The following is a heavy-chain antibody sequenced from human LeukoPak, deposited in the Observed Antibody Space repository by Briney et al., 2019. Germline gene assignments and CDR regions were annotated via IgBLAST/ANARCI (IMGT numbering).Heavy chain of an antibody. CDR1: GFTFSSYG. D-gene: IGHD6-13*01. Sequence: GGSLRLSCAASGFTFSSYGMHWVRQAPGKGLEWVAVISYDGSNKYYADSVKGRFTISRDNSKNTLYLQMNSLRAEDTAVYYCAKDDIAAAGTLQHWGQGTLVTVSS. CDR2: ISYDGSNK. J-gene: IGHJ1*01. V-gene: IGHV3-30*18. CDR3: AKDDIAAAGTLQH.